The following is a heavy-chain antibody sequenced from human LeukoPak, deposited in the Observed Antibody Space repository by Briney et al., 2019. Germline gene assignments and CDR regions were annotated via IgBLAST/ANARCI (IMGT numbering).Heavy chain of an antibody. CDR2: IYYSGGT. V-gene: IGHV4-59*01. CDR3: ARGRGWLQSTPFDY. J-gene: IGHJ4*02. D-gene: IGHD5-24*01. CDR1: GGSISSYY. Sequence: SETLSLTCTVSGGSISSYYWSWIRQPPGKGLEWIGYIYYSGGTSYNPSLKSRVTISVDTSKNQFSLNLSSVTAADTAVYYCARGRGWLQSTPFDYWGQGTLVTVSS.